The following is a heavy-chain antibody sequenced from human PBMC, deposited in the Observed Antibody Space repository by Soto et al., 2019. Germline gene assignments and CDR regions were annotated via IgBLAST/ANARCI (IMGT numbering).Heavy chain of an antibody. V-gene: IGHV3-13*01. D-gene: IGHD2-15*01. J-gene: IGHJ4*02. CDR2: IGTAGDT. CDR1: GFTFSGFD. Sequence: GWSLRLSCEASGFTFSGFDMHWVRQPTGKGLEWVSSIGTAGDTYYAVSVKGRFTISRGNAKNSLSLQMNSLRAGDMAVYFCEKRTEIGTPFFDSWGQRTQLIVSS. CDR3: EKRTEIGTPFFDS.